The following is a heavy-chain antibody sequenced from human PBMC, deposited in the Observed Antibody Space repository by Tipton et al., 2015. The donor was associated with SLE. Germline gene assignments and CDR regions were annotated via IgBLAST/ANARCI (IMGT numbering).Heavy chain of an antibody. D-gene: IGHD3-3*01. J-gene: IGHJ4*02. Sequence: SLRLSCVASGFSFSSYEMNWVRQPPGKGLEWVAVISYDGSNKNYADSVKGRIAISRDNAKNTVNLQMNSLRAEDTAVYYCARDDFLDGDGVGDYWGQGTLVTVSS. CDR3: ARDDFLDGDGVGDY. CDR2: ISYDGSNK. V-gene: IGHV3-30*09. CDR1: GFSFSSYE.